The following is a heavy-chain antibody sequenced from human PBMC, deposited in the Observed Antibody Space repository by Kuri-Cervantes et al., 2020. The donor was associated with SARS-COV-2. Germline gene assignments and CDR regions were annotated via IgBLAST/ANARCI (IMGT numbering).Heavy chain of an antibody. CDR1: GFTFSSYS. CDR3: ARHPYYDFWSGYTEYNWFDP. Sequence: GESLKISCAASGFTFSSYSMNWVRQAPGKGLEWVSYISSSSSTIYYADSVKGRFTISRDNAKNSLYLQMNSLRAEDTAVYYCARHPYYDFWSGYTEYNWFDPWGQGTLVTVSS. CDR2: ISSSSSTI. D-gene: IGHD3-3*01. V-gene: IGHV3-48*01. J-gene: IGHJ5*02.